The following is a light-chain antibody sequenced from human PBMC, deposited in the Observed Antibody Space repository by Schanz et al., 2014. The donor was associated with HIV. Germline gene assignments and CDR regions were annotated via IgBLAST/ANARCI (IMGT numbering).Light chain of an antibody. J-gene: IGKJ1*01. CDR1: HNIGNW. V-gene: IGKV1-12*01. CDR3: QQANTVPPWT. CDR2: AAS. Sequence: DIQMTQSPSTLSASVGDRVTITCRASHNIGNWLTWYQQKPGKAPNLLIFAASTLKRGVPSRFSGTGSGTDFTLTISSLQPEDFATYYCQQANTVPPWTFGHGTKVEI.